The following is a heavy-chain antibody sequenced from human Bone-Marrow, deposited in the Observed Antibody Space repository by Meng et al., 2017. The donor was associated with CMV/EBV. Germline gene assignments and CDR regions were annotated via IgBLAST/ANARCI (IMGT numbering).Heavy chain of an antibody. Sequence: SETLSLTCTVSGGSTGSRSYYWGWIRQPPGKGLECIGSIYYSGSTYYNASLKSRVTISEDTFKTQFSLKLSSVTAADTAVYYCARDISPVHYYGSGSREGYYYGMDVWGQGTTVAVSS. J-gene: IGHJ6*02. V-gene: IGHV4-39*07. CDR1: GGSTGSRSYY. D-gene: IGHD3-10*01. CDR2: IYYSGST. CDR3: ARDISPVHYYGSGSREGYYYGMDV.